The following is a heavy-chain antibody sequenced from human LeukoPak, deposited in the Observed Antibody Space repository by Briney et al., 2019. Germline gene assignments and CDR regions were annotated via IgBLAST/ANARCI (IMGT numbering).Heavy chain of an antibody. D-gene: IGHD1-1*01. CDR3: ARVKRTFRN. Sequence: GGSLRLSCAASGLTFSDYYMSWVRQGPGKELEWVSYNSPSSSSTYYAGSVKGRFTISRDNAKRSLYLQMDSLRAEDAAVYYCARVKRTFRNWGQGALVTVSS. CDR1: GLTFSDYY. CDR2: NSPSSSST. V-gene: IGHV3-11*01. J-gene: IGHJ4*02.